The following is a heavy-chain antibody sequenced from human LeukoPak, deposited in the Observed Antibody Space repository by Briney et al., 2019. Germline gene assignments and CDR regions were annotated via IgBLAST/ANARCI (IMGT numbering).Heavy chain of an antibody. CDR2: IKQDGSEK. D-gene: IGHD5-12*01. CDR3: ARVRRDRLLYFDY. J-gene: IGHJ4*02. V-gene: IGHV3-7*01. CDR1: GFTLSSYW. Sequence: GGSLRLSCAASGFTLSSYWMSWVRQAPGKGLERVANIKQDGSEKYYVDSVKGRFTISRDNAKNSLYLQMNSLRDEDTAVYYCARVRRDRLLYFDYWGQGTLVTVSS.